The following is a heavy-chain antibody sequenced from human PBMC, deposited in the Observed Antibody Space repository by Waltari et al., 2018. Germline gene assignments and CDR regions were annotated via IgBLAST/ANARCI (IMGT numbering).Heavy chain of an antibody. CDR2: IIPSFGTA. Sequence: QVQLVQSGAEVKKPGSSVKVSCKASGGTFSSYAISWVRQAPGQGLEWMGGIIPSFGTANDAQKFQGIVTMTADESTSTAYMELSSLRSEDTAVYYCARDRHQIAAPLGYWGQGTLVTVSS. D-gene: IGHD6-13*01. J-gene: IGHJ4*02. V-gene: IGHV1-69*13. CDR3: ARDRHQIAAPLGY. CDR1: GGTFSSYA.